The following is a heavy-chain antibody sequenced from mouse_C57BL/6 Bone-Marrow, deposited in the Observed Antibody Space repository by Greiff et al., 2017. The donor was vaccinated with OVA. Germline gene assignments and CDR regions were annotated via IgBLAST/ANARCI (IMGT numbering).Heavy chain of an antibody. CDR3: AVGGSIFYAMDY. Sequence: QVQLQQSGAELARPGASVQLSCKASGYTFTSYGISWVKQRTGQGLEWIGEIYPRSGNTYYNEKFKGKATLTADKSSSTAYMELRSLTSEDSAVYFCAVGGSIFYAMDYWGQGTSVTVSS. CDR1: GYTFTSYG. CDR2: IYPRSGNT. J-gene: IGHJ4*01. D-gene: IGHD1-1*01. V-gene: IGHV1-81*01.